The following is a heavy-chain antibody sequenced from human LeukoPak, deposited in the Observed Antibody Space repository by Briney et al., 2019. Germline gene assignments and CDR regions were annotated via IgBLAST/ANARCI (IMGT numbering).Heavy chain of an antibody. CDR3: AKDMLAVAFDY. D-gene: IGHD2-8*01. CDR1: GFTFISYA. V-gene: IGHV3-23*01. J-gene: IGHJ4*02. Sequence: GGSLRLSCAASGFTFISYAMYWVRQAPGKGLEWVSAISGTGGSTYYADSVKGRFTISRDNSENTLYLQMNSLRAEDTAVYYCAKDMLAVAFDYWGQGTLVTVSS. CDR2: ISGTGGST.